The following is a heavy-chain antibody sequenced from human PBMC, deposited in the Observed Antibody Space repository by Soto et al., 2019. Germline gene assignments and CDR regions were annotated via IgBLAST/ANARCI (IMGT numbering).Heavy chain of an antibody. CDR2: INAGNGNT. D-gene: IGHD1-26*01. CDR1: GYTFTSYA. Sequence: ASVKVSCKASGYTFTSYAMHWVRQAPGQRLEWMGWINAGNGNTKYSQKFQGRVTITRDTSAGTVYMQLSSLTSEDTAVYYCARDDSGFSGSHYIDYFNYWCQGALVTVSS. J-gene: IGHJ4*02. V-gene: IGHV1-3*01. CDR3: ARDDSGFSGSHYIDYFNY.